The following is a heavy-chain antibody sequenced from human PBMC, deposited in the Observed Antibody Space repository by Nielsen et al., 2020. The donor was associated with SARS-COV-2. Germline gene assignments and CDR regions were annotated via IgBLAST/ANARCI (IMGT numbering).Heavy chain of an antibody. CDR2: ISGSGGST. D-gene: IGHD1-26*01. Sequence: GGSLRLSCAASGFTFSSYAMSWVRQAPGKGLEWVSAISGSGGSTYYADSVKGRFTISRDNAKNSLYLQMNSLRDEDTAVYYCARASRDSGSYLCFDYWGQGTLVTVSS. CDR3: ARASRDSGSYLCFDY. V-gene: IGHV3-23*01. CDR1: GFTFSSYA. J-gene: IGHJ4*02.